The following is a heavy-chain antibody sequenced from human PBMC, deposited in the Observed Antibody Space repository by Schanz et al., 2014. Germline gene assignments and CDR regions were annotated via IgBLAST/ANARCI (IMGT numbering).Heavy chain of an antibody. CDR2: INPSAVST. Sequence: QAQLLQSGAEVKKPGASVKVSCKASGYTFTSYFMHWVRQAPGQGLEWMGIINPSAVSTTYAQNFQGRVSMPGDPSTNTAYMELSSLRSGDTAIYYCALSPGSGFGSYPAWGQGTLVTVSS. CDR1: GYTFTSYF. CDR3: ALSPGSGFGSYPA. D-gene: IGHD3-16*02. V-gene: IGHV1-46*01. J-gene: IGHJ5*02.